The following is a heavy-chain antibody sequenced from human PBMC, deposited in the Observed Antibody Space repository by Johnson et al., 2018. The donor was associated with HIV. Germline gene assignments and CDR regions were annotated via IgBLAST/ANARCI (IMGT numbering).Heavy chain of an antibody. V-gene: IGHV3-20*04. CDR1: GFTFSSHW. J-gene: IGHJ3*02. Sequence: EQLVESGGGVVRPGGSLRLSCAASGFTFSSHWIHWVRQAPGKGLEWVSGINWNGGSTGYADSVNGRFTISRDNSKNTLFLQMNSLRADDTALYYCARACRDGYTCDAFDIWGQGTVVTVSS. CDR2: INWNGGST. D-gene: IGHD5-24*01. CDR3: ARACRDGYTCDAFDI.